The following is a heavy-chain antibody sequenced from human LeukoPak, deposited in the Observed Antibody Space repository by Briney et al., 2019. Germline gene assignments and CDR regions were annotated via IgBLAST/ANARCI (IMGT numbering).Heavy chain of an antibody. V-gene: IGHV4-4*07. CDR1: GGSISSYY. J-gene: IGHJ3*02. D-gene: IGHD4-17*01. CDR2: IYTSGST. Sequence: PSETLSLTCTVSGGSISSYYWSWIRQPAGKGLEWIGRIYTSGSTNYNPSLKSRVTMSVDTSKNQFSLKLSSVTAADTAVYYCAREAPSTVPYGGAFDIWGQGTMVTVSS. CDR3: AREAPSTVPYGGAFDI.